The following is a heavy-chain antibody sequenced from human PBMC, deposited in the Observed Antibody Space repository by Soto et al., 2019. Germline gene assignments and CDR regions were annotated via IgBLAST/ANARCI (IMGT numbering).Heavy chain of an antibody. Sequence: QVQLVESGGGVVQPGRSLRLSCAASGFTFSSYGMHWVRQAPGKGLEWVAVIWYDGSKKYYADSVKGRFTISRDNSKNTLYLQMNSLRAADTAVYYCARVNSLYIVATTKLRRGFDYWGQGALVTVSS. CDR2: IWYDGSKK. J-gene: IGHJ4*02. D-gene: IGHD5-12*01. CDR3: ARVNSLYIVATTKLRRGFDY. V-gene: IGHV3-33*01. CDR1: GFTFSSYG.